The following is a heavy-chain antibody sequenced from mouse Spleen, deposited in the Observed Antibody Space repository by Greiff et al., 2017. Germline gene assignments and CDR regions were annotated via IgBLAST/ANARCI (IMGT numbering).Heavy chain of an antibody. J-gene: IGHJ3*01. CDR1: GYSFTGYY. D-gene: IGHD2-14*01. CDR2: INPSTGGT. V-gene: IGHV1-42*01. CDR3: ARKDYRYDGFAY. Sequence: EVQVVESGPELVKPGASVKISCKASGYSFTGYYMNWVKQSPEKSLEWIGEINPSTGGTTYNQKFKAKATLTVDKSSSTAYMQLKSLTSEDSAVYYCARKDYRYDGFAYWGQGTLVTVSA.